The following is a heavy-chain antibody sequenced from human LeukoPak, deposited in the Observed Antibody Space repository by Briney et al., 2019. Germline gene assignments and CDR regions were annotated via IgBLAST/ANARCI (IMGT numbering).Heavy chain of an antibody. CDR2: VDPEDGET. CDR3: ATSLLRMTFFGVVLPD. D-gene: IGHD3-3*01. Sequence: GASVKVSCKASGYTFTDSYIHWVRQAPGKGLEWIGRVDPEDGETIYAEKFHSRVTITADTSTDTAFMELSSLRSEDTAVYYCATSLLRMTFFGVVLPDWGQGTLVTVSS. V-gene: IGHV1-69-2*01. J-gene: IGHJ4*02. CDR1: GYTFTDSY.